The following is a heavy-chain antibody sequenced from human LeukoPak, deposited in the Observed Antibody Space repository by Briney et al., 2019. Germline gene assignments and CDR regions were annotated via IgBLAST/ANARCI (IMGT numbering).Heavy chain of an antibody. J-gene: IGHJ4*02. Sequence: ASVKVSCKASGGTFSSYAISWVRQAPGQGLEWMGRIIPIFGTANYAQKFQGRVTITTDESTSTAYMELSSLRSEDTAVYYCARDPIQWGGYYYGNYFDYWGQGTLVTVSS. CDR3: ARDPIQWGGYYYGNYFDY. CDR2: IIPIFGTA. D-gene: IGHD3-22*01. V-gene: IGHV1-69*05. CDR1: GGTFSSYA.